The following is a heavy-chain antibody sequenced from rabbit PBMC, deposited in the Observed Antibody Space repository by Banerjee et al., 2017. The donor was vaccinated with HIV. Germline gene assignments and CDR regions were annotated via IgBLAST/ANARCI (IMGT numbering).Heavy chain of an antibody. Sequence: QSLEESGGDLVKPGGSLTLTCTVSGFSFSSSYYMCWVRQAPGKGPEWIACIYTGSSVRTNYASWAKGRFTISKTSSTTVTLQMTSLTAADTATYFCARGYAGVSAYYDLWGPGTLVTVS. CDR1: GFSFSSSYY. V-gene: IGHV1S40*01. CDR2: IYTGSSVRT. CDR3: ARGYAGVSAYYDL. D-gene: IGHD1-1*01. J-gene: IGHJ4*01.